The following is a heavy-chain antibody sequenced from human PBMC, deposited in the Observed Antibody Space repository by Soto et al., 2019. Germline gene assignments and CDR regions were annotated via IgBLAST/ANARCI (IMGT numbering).Heavy chain of an antibody. Sequence: QVQLVQSGAEVKKPGASVKVSCKASGYTFTGYYMHWVRQAPGQGLEWMGWINPNSGGTNYAQKFQGWVTMTRDTSISIAYMELSRLRSDDTAVYYCARGGGGYSGYDRGAFDIWGQGTMVTVSS. J-gene: IGHJ3*02. D-gene: IGHD5-12*01. CDR1: GYTFTGYY. CDR2: INPNSGGT. V-gene: IGHV1-2*04. CDR3: ARGGGGYSGYDRGAFDI.